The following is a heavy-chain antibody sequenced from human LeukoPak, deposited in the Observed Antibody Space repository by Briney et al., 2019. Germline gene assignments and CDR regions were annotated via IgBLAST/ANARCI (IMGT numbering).Heavy chain of an antibody. CDR1: GLTVTNTY. Sequence: PGGSLRLSCAASGLTVTNTYMAWVRQAPGKGLEWASVIYIGGSTYYGDSVKGRFTISRDSSENTVYLQMTSLRVEDTAVYYCARXXXXXXXXXXXQXTLVXXXSASTKGPSDDA. J-gene: IGHJ3*01. V-gene: IGHV3-53*01. CDR2: IYIGGST. CDR3: ARXXXXXXXXXXXQXTLVXXXSASTKGPSDDA.